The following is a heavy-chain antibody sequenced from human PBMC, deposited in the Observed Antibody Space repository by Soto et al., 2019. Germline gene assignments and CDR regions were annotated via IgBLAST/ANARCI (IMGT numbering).Heavy chain of an antibody. J-gene: IGHJ4*02. CDR2: ISGSGYTT. V-gene: IGHV3-23*01. D-gene: IGHD3-10*01. Sequence: EVQLLESGEGLVQPGGSLRLSCAASGFTFSSYAMSWVRQTPGKGLEWVSGISGSGYTTYHADSVKGRFTISRDNSKNTLYLQMNSLRAEDTAVYYCAKQAGYCDYWGQGAVVTVSS. CDR3: AKQAGYCDY. CDR1: GFTFSSYA.